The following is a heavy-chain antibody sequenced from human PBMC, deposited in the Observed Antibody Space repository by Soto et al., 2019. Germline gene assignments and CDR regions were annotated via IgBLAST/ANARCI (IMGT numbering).Heavy chain of an antibody. J-gene: IGHJ4*02. Sequence: GESLKISCSVSGSDFATYWLGCVRQVPGKGLEWVGIIYPSDSDTRYSPPFQGQVSISADTSLSTAFLQWNRLMPSDTAMYYCARLKGMNTITYSDYWGPGTPVTVSS. CDR3: ARLKGMNTITYSDY. D-gene: IGHD5-12*01. CDR1: GSDFATYW. CDR2: IYPSDSDT. V-gene: IGHV5-51*01.